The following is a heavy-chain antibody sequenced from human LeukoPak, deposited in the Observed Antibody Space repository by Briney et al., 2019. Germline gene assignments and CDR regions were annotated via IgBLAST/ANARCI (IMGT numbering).Heavy chain of an antibody. Sequence: SGGSLRLSCTASGFTFSDYSVNWVRQAPGKGLEWVSCITGISDIYYAGSVKGRFTISRDNAKNSVYLQMNSLRAEDTGIYYCARAIRLWGQGTLVTVSS. CDR1: GFTFSDYS. V-gene: IGHV3-69-1*02. CDR2: ITGISDI. J-gene: IGHJ4*02. D-gene: IGHD1-1*01. CDR3: ARAIRL.